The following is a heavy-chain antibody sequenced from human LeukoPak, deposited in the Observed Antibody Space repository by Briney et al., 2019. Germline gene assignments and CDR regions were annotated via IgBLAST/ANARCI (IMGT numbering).Heavy chain of an antibody. Sequence: GGSLRLSCAAAGFTFSSYAMSWVRQAPGKGLEWVSAISGSGGSTYYADSVKGRITISRDNSKNTLYLQMNSLRAEDTAVYYCAKAGSGYCSSTSCYTGLFGFDYWGQGTLVTVSS. D-gene: IGHD2-2*02. CDR1: GFTFSSYA. V-gene: IGHV3-23*01. CDR3: AKAGSGYCSSTSCYTGLFGFDY. J-gene: IGHJ4*02. CDR2: ISGSGGST.